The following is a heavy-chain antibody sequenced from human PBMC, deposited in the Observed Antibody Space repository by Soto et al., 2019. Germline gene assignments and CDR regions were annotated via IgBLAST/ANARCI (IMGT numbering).Heavy chain of an antibody. D-gene: IGHD1-26*01. V-gene: IGHV3-30*18. J-gene: IGHJ4*02. Sequence: QVQLVESGGGVVQPGRSLRLSCVASGFTFSSYGMHWVRQAPGKGLEWVAIISYDGSNTYYADSVKGRFTISRDNSKNTLYMKMNSRRAEDTSVYYCAKEGGLSGSYYISSSYYFDYWGQGTLVTVSS. CDR2: ISYDGSNT. CDR3: AKEGGLSGSYYISSSYYFDY. CDR1: GFTFSSYG.